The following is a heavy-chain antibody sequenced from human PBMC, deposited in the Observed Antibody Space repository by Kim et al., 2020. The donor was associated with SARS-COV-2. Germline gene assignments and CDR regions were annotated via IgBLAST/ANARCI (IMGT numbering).Heavy chain of an antibody. CDR2: ISYDGSNK. Sequence: GGSLRLSCEASGFTFNTFTMHWVRQAPGEGLEWVALISYDGSNKYYAESVKGRFTISRDNSKNTLNLQMNSLRAEDTAVYYCARVRSLVRGLKPFTGGM. D-gene: IGHD3-10*01. CDR3: ARVRSLVRGLKPFTGGM. CDR1: GFTFNTFT. J-gene: IGHJ6*01. V-gene: IGHV3-30*04.